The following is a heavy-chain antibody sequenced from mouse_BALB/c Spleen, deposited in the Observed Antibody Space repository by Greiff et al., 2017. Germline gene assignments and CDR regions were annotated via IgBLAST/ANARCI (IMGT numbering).Heavy chain of an antibody. V-gene: IGHV1-54*03. D-gene: IGHD3-2*02. CDR3: ARGGYSYWYFDV. CDR1: GYAFTNYL. Sequence: VQLQQSGAELVRPGTSVKVSCKASGYAFTNYLIEWVKQRPGQGLEWIGVINPGSGGTNYNEKFKGKATLTADKSSSTAYMQLSSLTSDDSAVYFCARGGYSYWYFDVWGAGTTVTVSS. CDR2: INPGSGGT. J-gene: IGHJ1*01.